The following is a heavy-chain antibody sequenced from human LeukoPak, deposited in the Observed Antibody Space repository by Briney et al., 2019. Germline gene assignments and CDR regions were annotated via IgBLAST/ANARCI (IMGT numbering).Heavy chain of an antibody. CDR2: IIGPGGDT. CDR3: AKAAAERCASIKCYPFDS. Sequence: GGSLRLSCTASGFSFNSYAMNWVRQAPGKGLEWVASIIGPGGDTYHAGSVRGRFTISRDNSKNTLYLQMSHLRVEDTALYYCAKAAAERCASIKCYPFDSWGQGTLVTVSS. V-gene: IGHV3-23*01. D-gene: IGHD1-1*01. CDR1: GFSFNSYA. J-gene: IGHJ4*02.